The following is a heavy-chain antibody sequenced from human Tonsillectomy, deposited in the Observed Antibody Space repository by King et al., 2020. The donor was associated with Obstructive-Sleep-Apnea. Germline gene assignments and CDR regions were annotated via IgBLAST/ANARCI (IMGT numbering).Heavy chain of an antibody. CDR1: GFTFRRYA. Sequence: VQLVESGGGLVQPGGSLRLSCAASGFTFRRYALSWVRQAPGKGLQWVSAIVGSGAITYYADSVKGRFTISRDNSRNTLFLQVNSLRAEDTARYHCVKDSDYDSSGYNYPEYWGQGTLVTVSS. CDR3: VKDSDYDSSGYNYPEY. D-gene: IGHD3-22*01. J-gene: IGHJ4*02. V-gene: IGHV3-23*04. CDR2: IVGSGAIT.